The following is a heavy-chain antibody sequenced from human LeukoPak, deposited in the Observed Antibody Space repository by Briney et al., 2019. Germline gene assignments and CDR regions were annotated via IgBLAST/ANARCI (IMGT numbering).Heavy chain of an antibody. CDR3: ARWDSSGYHKYYFDY. J-gene: IGHJ4*02. V-gene: IGHV3-53*01. D-gene: IGHD3-22*01. CDR2: IYSGGST. Sequence: GGSLRLSCAASGFTVSSNYMNWVRQAPGKGLEWVSIIYSGGSTYYADSVKGRFTISRDNSKNTLYLQMNSLTAEDTAVYYCARWDSSGYHKYYFDYWGQGTLVTVSS. CDR1: GFTVSSNY.